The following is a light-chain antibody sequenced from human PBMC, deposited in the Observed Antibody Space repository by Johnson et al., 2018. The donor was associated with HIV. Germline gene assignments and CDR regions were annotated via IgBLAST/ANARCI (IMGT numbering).Light chain of an antibody. J-gene: IGLJ1*01. Sequence: QSVLTQPPSVSAAPGQKVTISCAGSSSNIGNNYVSWYQQLPGTAPNFIIYYNNKRPTGIHDRSPGPQSGKSATLGITGLQTGDEADNYCGTWNRSLSAAGVFGTGTKVTVL. CDR1: SSNIGNNY. CDR3: GTWNRSLSAAGV. V-gene: IGLV1-51*01. CDR2: YNN.